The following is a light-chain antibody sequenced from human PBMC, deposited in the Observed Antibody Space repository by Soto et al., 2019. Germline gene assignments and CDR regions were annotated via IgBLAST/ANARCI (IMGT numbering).Light chain of an antibody. CDR1: SSDVGAYNY. Sequence: QSALTQPASVSGSPGQSITISCTGTSSDVGAYNYVSWYQQHPGKAPKLMISEVTNRPSGVSNRFSGSKSGNSASLTISGLQADDEADYYCSTYTGGSTPVIFGGGTQLPVL. CDR3: STYTGGSTPVI. J-gene: IGLJ2*01. CDR2: EVT. V-gene: IGLV2-14*01.